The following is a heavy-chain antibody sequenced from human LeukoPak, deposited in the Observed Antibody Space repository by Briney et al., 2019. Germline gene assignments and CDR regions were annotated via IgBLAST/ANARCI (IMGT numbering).Heavy chain of an antibody. CDR1: GFTFSNYA. D-gene: IGHD6-19*01. J-gene: IGHJ4*02. CDR2: ISGSGDSK. V-gene: IGHV3-23*01. Sequence: TGGSLRLPRAASGFTFSNYAMRWVRQAPGKGLEWGSGISGSGDSKYYAESVKGRFTIPRDDSKNTLDLQMNSLRPEDTAVKYCARRSGIAVAGAFDCWRRGTL. CDR3: ARRSGIAVAGAFDC.